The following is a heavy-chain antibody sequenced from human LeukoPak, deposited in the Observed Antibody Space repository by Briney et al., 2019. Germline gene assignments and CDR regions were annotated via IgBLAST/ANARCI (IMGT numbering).Heavy chain of an antibody. J-gene: IGHJ4*02. V-gene: IGHV3-23*01. Sequence: GGSLRLSCAASGFTFSRHAMTWVRQAPGKGLQWVSTIGGSAGSTYYADSVKGRFTISRDNSKNTLYLQMNSLRAEDTAVYYCAKVITGIFDYWGQGTLVTVSS. CDR2: IGGSAGST. CDR3: AKVITGIFDY. D-gene: IGHD3-22*01. CDR1: GFTFSRHA.